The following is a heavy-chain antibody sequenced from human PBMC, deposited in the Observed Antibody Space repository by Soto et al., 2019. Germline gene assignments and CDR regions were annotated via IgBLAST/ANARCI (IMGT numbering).Heavy chain of an antibody. CDR1: GGSISSYY. J-gene: IGHJ5*02. D-gene: IGHD6-6*01. CDR3: ARSNSSFWLNWFDP. Sequence: PSETLSLTCTVSGGSISSYYWNWIRQPPGKPLEWIGCVYYSGSTNYNPSLKSRVTISVDTSTNQFSLKLSSVTAADTAVYYCARSNSSFWLNWFDPWGQGTLVTVSS. V-gene: IGHV4-59*01. CDR2: VYYSGST.